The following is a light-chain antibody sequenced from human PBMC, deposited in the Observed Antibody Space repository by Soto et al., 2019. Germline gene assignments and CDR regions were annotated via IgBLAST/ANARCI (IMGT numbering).Light chain of an antibody. J-gene: IGLJ1*01. CDR1: SSDVGGYNY. Sequence: QSVLAQPASVSGSPGQSITISCTGTSSDVGGYNYVSWYQQHPGKAPKLMIYDVSNRPSGVSNRFSGSKSGNTASLTISGLQAECVPIYQRTTYTSCPTLLFGSGPSVTDL. CDR2: DVS. CDR3: TTYTSCPTLL. V-gene: IGLV2-14*01.